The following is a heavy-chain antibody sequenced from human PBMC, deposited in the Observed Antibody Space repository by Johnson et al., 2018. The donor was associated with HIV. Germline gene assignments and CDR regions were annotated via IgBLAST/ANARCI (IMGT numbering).Heavy chain of an antibody. Sequence: MLLVESGGGLIQPGGSLRLSCAASGFTVSSNYMSWVRQAPGKGLEWVSVIYSGGSTYYADSVKGRFTISRDNSKNTLYLQMNSLRAEDTAVYYCAREKRWGLMITFGGPHAFDIWGQGTMVTVSS. CDR2: IYSGGST. V-gene: IGHV3-53*01. J-gene: IGHJ3*02. CDR1: GFTVSSNY. D-gene: IGHD3-16*01. CDR3: AREKRWGLMITFGGPHAFDI.